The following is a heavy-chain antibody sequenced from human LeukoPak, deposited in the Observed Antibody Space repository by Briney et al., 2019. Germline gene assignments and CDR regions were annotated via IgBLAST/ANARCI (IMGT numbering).Heavy chain of an antibody. CDR3: ARHSAMDV. V-gene: IGHV4-4*07. Sequence: SETLSLTCTVSGGSIGSYYWSWIRQPAGKGLEWIGRIFASGSTNSNPSLKSRVTMSVDTSKNQFSLNLSSVTAADTAVYYCARHSAMDVWGKGTTVTVSS. D-gene: IGHD3-10*01. CDR1: GGSIGSYY. J-gene: IGHJ6*04. CDR2: IFASGST.